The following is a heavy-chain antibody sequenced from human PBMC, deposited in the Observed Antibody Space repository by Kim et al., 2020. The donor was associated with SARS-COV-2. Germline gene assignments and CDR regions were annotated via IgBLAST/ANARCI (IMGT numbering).Heavy chain of an antibody. J-gene: IGHJ4*02. D-gene: IGHD3-10*01. V-gene: IGHV1-18*01. CDR3: AIDWDGSGSQDY. Sequence: NYAQKLQGRVTMTTDTSPSTAYMELRSLRSDDTAVYYCAIDWDGSGSQDYWGQGTLVTVSS.